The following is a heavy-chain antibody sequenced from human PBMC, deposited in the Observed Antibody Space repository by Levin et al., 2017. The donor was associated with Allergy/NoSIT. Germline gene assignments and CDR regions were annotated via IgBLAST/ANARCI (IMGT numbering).Heavy chain of an antibody. D-gene: IGHD3-10*01. Sequence: GGSLRLSCAASGFTFSSYWMHWVRQAPGKGLVWVSRINSDGSSTSYADSVKGRFTISRDNAKNTLYLQMNSLRAEDTAVYYCARDSAYYYYYYYMDVWGKGTTVTVSS. J-gene: IGHJ6*03. CDR2: INSDGSST. CDR1: GFTFSSYW. CDR3: ARDSAYYYYYYYMDV. V-gene: IGHV3-74*01.